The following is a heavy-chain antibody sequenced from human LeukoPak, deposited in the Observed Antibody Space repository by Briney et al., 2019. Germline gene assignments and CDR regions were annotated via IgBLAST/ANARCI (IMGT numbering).Heavy chain of an antibody. J-gene: IGHJ6*03. Sequence: NASQTLSLTCAVSGGSISSGGYSWSWIRQPPGKAMEFIAYIYYTGNTYFNPSLKSRVTISVDTSKNQFSLKLSSVTAADTAVYYCARAGYVSRPGGYYYYMDVWGKGTTVTVSS. V-gene: IGHV4-30-4*07. CDR2: IYYTGNT. CDR3: ARAGYVSRPGGYYYYMDV. CDR1: GGSISSGGYS. D-gene: IGHD3-10*02.